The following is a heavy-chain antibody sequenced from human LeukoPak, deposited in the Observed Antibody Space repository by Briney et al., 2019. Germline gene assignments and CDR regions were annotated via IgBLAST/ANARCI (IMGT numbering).Heavy chain of an antibody. CDR3: ATQLRLGELSSLFDH. Sequence: ASVKVSCKASGYPFTNYYMHLVRQAPGQGLEWMGIINSSGGSTSCTQKFQGRVTMTSDTSTSTVYMELSSLRSEDTAVYYCATQLRLGELSSLFDHWGQGTLVTVSS. CDR1: GYPFTNYY. D-gene: IGHD3-16*02. V-gene: IGHV1-46*03. J-gene: IGHJ4*02. CDR2: INSSGGST.